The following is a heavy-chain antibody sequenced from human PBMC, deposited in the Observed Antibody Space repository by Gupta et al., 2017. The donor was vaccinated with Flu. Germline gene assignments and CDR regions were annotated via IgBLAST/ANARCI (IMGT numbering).Heavy chain of an antibody. CDR3: ARVRLSRGPRDVFDY. CDR1: GFSITNSYY. V-gene: IGHV4-38-2*01. CDR2: IYYTGST. Sequence: VQLQESGPRLVKPSETLSLTCVVSGFSITNSYYWAWIRQPPGQGLEWIGSIYYTGSTYYNPSLKSRPALSMDKSQNQFSLTLTSVTAADTAVYFCARVRLSRGPRDVFDYWGLGTLVTVSP. D-gene: IGHD2-15*01. J-gene: IGHJ4*02.